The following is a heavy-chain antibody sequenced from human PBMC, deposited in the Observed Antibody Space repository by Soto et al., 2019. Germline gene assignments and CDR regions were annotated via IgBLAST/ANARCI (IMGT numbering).Heavy chain of an antibody. D-gene: IGHD2-21*01. Sequence: GWPLRLACAASRFTFTTALINWARQTPGKCPEWVGRIKRKSKGGTRDFAAPVRVRFAISRDESKSMVELQMNSQKTEDTSVYYCTIDSYFSLKLVRFDYSGLGTLVTVTS. V-gene: IGHV3-15*07. CDR2: IKRKSKGGTR. CDR3: TIDSYFSLKLVRFDY. J-gene: IGHJ4*01. CDR1: RFTFTTAL.